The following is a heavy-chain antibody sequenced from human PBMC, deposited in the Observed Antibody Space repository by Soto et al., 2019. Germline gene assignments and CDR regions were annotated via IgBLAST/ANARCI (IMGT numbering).Heavy chain of an antibody. CDR3: AIHIVVVTANDAFDI. Sequence: SETLSLTCTVSGGSISSSSYYWGWIRQPPGKGLEWIGSIYYSGSTYYNPSLKSRVTISVDTSKNQFSLKLSSVTAADTAVYYCAIHIVVVTANDAFDIWGQGTMVTVSS. CDR2: IYYSGST. D-gene: IGHD2-21*02. V-gene: IGHV4-39*01. J-gene: IGHJ3*02. CDR1: GGSISSSSYY.